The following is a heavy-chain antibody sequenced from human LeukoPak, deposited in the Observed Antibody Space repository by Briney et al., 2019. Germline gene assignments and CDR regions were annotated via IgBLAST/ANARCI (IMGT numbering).Heavy chain of an antibody. CDR2: ISSSSSYI. V-gene: IGHV3-21*01. D-gene: IGHD3-10*01. Sequence: GGSLRLSCAASGFTFSSYSMNWVRQAPGKGLEWVSSISSSSSYIHYADSVKGRFTISRDNAKNSLYLQMNSLRAEDTAVYYCARELLWFGEFGVDAFDIWGQGTMVTVSS. CDR1: GFTFSSYS. CDR3: ARELLWFGEFGVDAFDI. J-gene: IGHJ3*02.